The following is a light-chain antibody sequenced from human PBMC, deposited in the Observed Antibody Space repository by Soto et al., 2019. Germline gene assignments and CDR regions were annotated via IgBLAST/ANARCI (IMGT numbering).Light chain of an antibody. CDR1: SSDVGSYNY. J-gene: IGLJ1*01. CDR3: SSYAGSSNV. Sequence: QSVLTQPPSGSGSPGQSVAISCTGTSSDVGSYNYVSWYQQHPGKAPKLMIYEVNKRPSGVPDRFSGSKSGNTASLTVSGLQAEDEADYYCSSYAGSSNVFGTGTKLTVL. CDR2: EVN. V-gene: IGLV2-8*01.